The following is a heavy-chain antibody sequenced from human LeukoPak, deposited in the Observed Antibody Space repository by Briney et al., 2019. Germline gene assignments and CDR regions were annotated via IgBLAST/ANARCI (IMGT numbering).Heavy chain of an antibody. CDR3: ARGPGGITGTTYYFDY. V-gene: IGHV4-39*07. CDR1: GGSISSSSYY. D-gene: IGHD1-20*01. CDR2: IYYSGST. J-gene: IGHJ4*02. Sequence: SETLSLTCTVSGGSISSSSYYWGWIRQPPGKGLEWIGSIYYSGSTYYNPSLKSRVTISVDTSKNQFSLKLSSVTAADTAVYYCARGPGGITGTTYYFDYWGQGTLVTVSS.